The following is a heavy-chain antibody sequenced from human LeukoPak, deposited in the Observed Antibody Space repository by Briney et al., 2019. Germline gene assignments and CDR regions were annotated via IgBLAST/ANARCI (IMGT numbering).Heavy chain of an antibody. CDR3: ARAAYYDSSGYWGYYFDY. D-gene: IGHD3-22*01. J-gene: IGHJ4*02. Sequence: PGGSLRLSCAASGFTFSGYWMSWVRQAPGRGLEWVANIKQDGSEKYYVDSVKGRFTISRDNARNSLYLQMNSLRGEDTAVYYCARAAYYDSSGYWGYYFDYWGQGTLVTVSS. V-gene: IGHV3-7*01. CDR1: GFTFSGYW. CDR2: IKQDGSEK.